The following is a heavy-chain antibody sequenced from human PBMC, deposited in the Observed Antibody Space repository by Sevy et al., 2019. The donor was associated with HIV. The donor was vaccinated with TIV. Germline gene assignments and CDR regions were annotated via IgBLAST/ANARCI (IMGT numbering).Heavy chain of an antibody. CDR2: ISFDGDKK. D-gene: IGHD3-3*01. CDR3: ARGRVGYSDFWSGYNFDF. V-gene: IGHV3-33*08. CDR1: GFIFTSYG. Sequence: GGYLRLSCVASGFIFTSYGIHWVRQAPGKGLEWVAVISFDGDKKYYADSVKGRYTISRDNSKNTLYLQMNSLRTEDSAVYFCARGRVGYSDFWSGYNFDFWGQGILVTVSS. J-gene: IGHJ4*02.